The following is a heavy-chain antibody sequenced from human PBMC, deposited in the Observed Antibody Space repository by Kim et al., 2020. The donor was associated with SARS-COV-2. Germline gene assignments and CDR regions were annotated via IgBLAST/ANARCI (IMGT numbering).Heavy chain of an antibody. CDR2: VGAYNGDT. Sequence: ASVKVSCKASGYTFTSYGISWVRQAPGQGLEWLGWVGAYNGDTNYAQNLQGRVTLTTDTSTSTAFLELRSLRSDDTAEYFCARDRGYGDDTFYYWGQGTL. CDR3: ARDRGYGDDTFYY. CDR1: GYTFTSYG. J-gene: IGHJ4*02. D-gene: IGHD4-17*01. V-gene: IGHV1-18*01.